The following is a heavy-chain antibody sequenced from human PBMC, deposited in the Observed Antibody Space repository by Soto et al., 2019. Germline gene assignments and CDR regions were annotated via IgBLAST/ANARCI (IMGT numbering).Heavy chain of an antibody. D-gene: IGHD1-26*01. CDR1: GGSISSGDYY. J-gene: IGHJ4*02. CDR2: IYFSGST. CDR3: ASWYSASLHY. V-gene: IGHV4-30-4*01. Sequence: SETLSLTCTVSGGSISSGDYYWSWIRQPPGKGLEWVGYIYFSGSTYYNPSLKSRIAISLDTSKNQFSLTLTSVTVAGTAVYFCASWYSASLHYWGQGTLVTVSS.